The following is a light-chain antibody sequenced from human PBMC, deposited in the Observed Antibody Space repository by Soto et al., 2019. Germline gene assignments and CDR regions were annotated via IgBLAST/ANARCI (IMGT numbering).Light chain of an antibody. Sequence: EIVLTQSPGTLSLSPGERATLSCRASQSVSSNYLVWYQQKPGQAPRPLIYGASTRATGIPDRFSGSGSGTDFILTISRLEPEDFAAYYCQQYAGSSYTFGQGIKLEIK. J-gene: IGKJ2*01. CDR2: GAS. CDR3: QQYAGSSYT. CDR1: QSVSSNY. V-gene: IGKV3-20*01.